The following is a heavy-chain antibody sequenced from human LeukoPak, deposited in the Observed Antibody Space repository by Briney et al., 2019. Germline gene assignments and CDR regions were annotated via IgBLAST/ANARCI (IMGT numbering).Heavy chain of an antibody. Sequence: PGGSLRLSCAASGFTFSYYEMNWVRQAPGKGLVWVSRINSDGSTTTYADSVKGRFTISRDNAKNTLYLQMNSLRAEDTAVYYCARDVTDLDYWGQGTLVTVSS. CDR1: GFTFSYYE. CDR3: ARDVTDLDY. J-gene: IGHJ4*02. V-gene: IGHV3-74*01. D-gene: IGHD1-20*01. CDR2: INSDGSTT.